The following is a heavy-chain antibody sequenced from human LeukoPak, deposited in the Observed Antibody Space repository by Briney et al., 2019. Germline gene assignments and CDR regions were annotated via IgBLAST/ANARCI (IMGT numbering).Heavy chain of an antibody. CDR2: IAPIFGTP. Sequence: SVKVSCKASGGTFDRYAISWVRQAPGQGLEWMGGIAPIFGTPNYAQNFQGRVTITTDESTSTAYMQLSSLRSDDTAVYYCASHFRSNHYYFYYMDVWGTGTTVTVSS. V-gene: IGHV1-69*05. J-gene: IGHJ6*03. D-gene: IGHD3-16*02. CDR3: ASHFRSNHYYFYYMDV. CDR1: GGTFDRYA.